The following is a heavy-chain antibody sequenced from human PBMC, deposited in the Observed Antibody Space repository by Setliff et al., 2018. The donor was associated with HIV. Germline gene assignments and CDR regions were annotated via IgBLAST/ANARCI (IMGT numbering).Heavy chain of an antibody. CDR1: GDSTTSSSSY. V-gene: IGHV4-39*07. J-gene: IGHJ3*01. CDR2: IYYSGST. Sequence: AETLSLTCTVSGDSTTSSSSYWGWIRQPPGKGLEWIGTIYYSGSTYYNPSLKSRVTISVDTSKNQFSLKLSSVTAADTAVYYCARVQMAYAAFDVWGQGTMVTVS. CDR3: ARVQMAYAAFDV. D-gene: IGHD4-17*01.